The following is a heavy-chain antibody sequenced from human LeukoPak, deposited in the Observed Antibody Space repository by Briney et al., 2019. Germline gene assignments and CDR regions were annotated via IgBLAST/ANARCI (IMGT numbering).Heavy chain of an antibody. V-gene: IGHV3-23*01. Sequence: PGGSLRLSCAASGFTFSSYAMSWVRQAPGKGLEWVSAISGSGVSTYYADSVKGRFTISGDYSKNTLYLQMDSLRAEDTAVYYCAKDLYCSSNSCYLFDYWGQGTLVTVSS. CDR2: ISGSGVST. J-gene: IGHJ4*02. CDR1: GFTFSSYA. CDR3: AKDLYCSSNSCYLFDY. D-gene: IGHD2-2*01.